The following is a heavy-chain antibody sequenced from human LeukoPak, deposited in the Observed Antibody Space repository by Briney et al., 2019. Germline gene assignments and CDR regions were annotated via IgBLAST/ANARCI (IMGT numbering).Heavy chain of an antibody. Sequence: ASVKVSCKASGYTFTGYYMHWVRQAPGQGLEWMGWINPNSGGTSYAQKFQGRVTMTRDTSISTAYMELSRLRSDDTAVYYCARDLSSGWSNDAFDIWAKGQWSPSPQ. CDR2: INPNSGGT. D-gene: IGHD6-19*01. CDR3: ARDLSSGWSNDAFDI. CDR1: GYTFTGYY. V-gene: IGHV1-2*02. J-gene: IGHJ3*02.